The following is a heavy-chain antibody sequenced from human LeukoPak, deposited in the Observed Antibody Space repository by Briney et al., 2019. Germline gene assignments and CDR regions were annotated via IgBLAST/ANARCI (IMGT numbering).Heavy chain of an antibody. Sequence: GGSLRLSCAASGFTFSNYWMSWVRLAPGKGPEWVANMKQDGSGKYYVDSVKGRFTISRDNPKNSLYLQMNSLRAEDTAVYYCARKFGWGSWGQGTLVTVSS. CDR3: ARKFGWGS. CDR1: GFTFSNYW. V-gene: IGHV3-7*01. CDR2: MKQDGSGK. D-gene: IGHD6-19*01. J-gene: IGHJ5*02.